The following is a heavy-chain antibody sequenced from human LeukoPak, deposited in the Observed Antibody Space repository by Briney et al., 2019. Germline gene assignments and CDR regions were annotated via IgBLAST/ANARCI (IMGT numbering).Heavy chain of an antibody. CDR3: ARTLSSTSASGFDP. Sequence: GGSLRLSCAASGFTFSSYNINWIRQAPGKRLEWVSSISTSSSYIYYADSVKGRFTISRDNAKNSLYLQMNSLRAEDTAVYYCARTLSSTSASGFDPWGQGTLVTVSS. CDR2: ISTSSSYI. J-gene: IGHJ5*02. D-gene: IGHD2-2*01. CDR1: GFTFSSYN. V-gene: IGHV3-21*01.